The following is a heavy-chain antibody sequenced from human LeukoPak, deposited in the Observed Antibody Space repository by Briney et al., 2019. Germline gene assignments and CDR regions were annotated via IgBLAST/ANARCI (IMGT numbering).Heavy chain of an antibody. CDR1: GGSIGSGGYY. CDR2: IYYSGST. CDR3: ARDSSQLRYFDWLPGRYYYYGMDV. Sequence: SETLSLTCTVSGGSIGSGGYYWSWIRQHPGKGLEWIGYIYYSGSTYYNPSLKSRVTISVDTSKNQFSLKLSSVTAADTAVYYCARDSSQLRYFDWLPGRYYYYGMDVWGQGTTVTVSS. D-gene: IGHD3-9*01. J-gene: IGHJ6*02. V-gene: IGHV4-31*03.